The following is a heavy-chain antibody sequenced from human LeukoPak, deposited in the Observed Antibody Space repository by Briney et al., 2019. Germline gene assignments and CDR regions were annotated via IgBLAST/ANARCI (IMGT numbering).Heavy chain of an antibody. CDR3: ARHAGSSSYYYYMDV. V-gene: IGHV5-51*01. J-gene: IGHJ6*03. Sequence: GESLKISCKGSGYSFTSYWIGLVRQMPGKGLEWMGIIYPGDSDTRYSPSFQGQVTISADKSISTAYLQWSSLKASDTAMYYCARHAGSSSYYYYMDVWGKGTTVTVSS. D-gene: IGHD6-6*01. CDR2: IYPGDSDT. CDR1: GYSFTSYW.